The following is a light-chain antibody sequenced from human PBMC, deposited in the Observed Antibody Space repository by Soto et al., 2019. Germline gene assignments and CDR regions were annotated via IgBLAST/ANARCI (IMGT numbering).Light chain of an antibody. Sequence: QSALTQPRSVSGSPGQSVTISCTGTSSDVGAYNYVSWYRHHPGKAPKLMIYDVSQRPSGVPDRFSGSKSANTASLTISGLQAEDEADYSCCSYAGSYTWVFGGGTQLTVL. V-gene: IGLV2-11*01. CDR1: SSDVGAYNY. CDR3: CSYAGSYTWV. J-gene: IGLJ7*01. CDR2: DVS.